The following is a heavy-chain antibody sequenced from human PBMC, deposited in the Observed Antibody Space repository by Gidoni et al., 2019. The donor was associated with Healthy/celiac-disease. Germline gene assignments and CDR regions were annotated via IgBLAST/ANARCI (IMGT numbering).Heavy chain of an antibody. Sequence: QVQLQESGPGLVKPSETLSLTCTVSGSSVSSGSYYWSWIRQPPGKGLEWIGYIYYSGSTNYNPSLKSRVTISVDTSKNQFSLKLSSVTAADTAVYYCARVIHYDFWSGDYYFDYWGQGTLVTVSS. CDR3: ARVIHYDFWSGDYYFDY. V-gene: IGHV4-61*01. J-gene: IGHJ4*02. CDR2: IYYSGST. D-gene: IGHD3-3*01. CDR1: GSSVSSGSYY.